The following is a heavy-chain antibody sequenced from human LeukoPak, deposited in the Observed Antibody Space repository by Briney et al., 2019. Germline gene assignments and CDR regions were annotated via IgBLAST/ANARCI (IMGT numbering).Heavy chain of an antibody. V-gene: IGHV3-23*01. J-gene: IGHJ4*02. Sequence: GGSLRLSCAASGFTFSTFDMSWVRQAPGKGMQWVPTISGAGGTTLFADSVKGRFSISRDNSNNKVFLQMNSLRVEDTAVYYCAKASDFDSSGFPIDVFDFWGQGLLVSVAS. D-gene: IGHD3-22*01. CDR1: GFTFSTFD. CDR2: ISGAGGTT. CDR3: AKASDFDSSGFPIDVFDF.